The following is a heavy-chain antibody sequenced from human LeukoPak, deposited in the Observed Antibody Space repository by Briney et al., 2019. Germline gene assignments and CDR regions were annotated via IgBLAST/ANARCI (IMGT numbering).Heavy chain of an antibody. CDR2: IKKDGSEK. CDR1: GFSFINYW. CDR3: ARDEAGFDH. V-gene: IGHV3-7*01. J-gene: IGHJ4*02. Sequence: GGSLRLSRAASGFSFINYWMSWVRQAPGKGLEWVANIKKDGSEKYYVDSVKGRFTISRDNAKNSLFLQMNSLRAEDTAVYYCARDEAGFDHWGQGTLVTVSS.